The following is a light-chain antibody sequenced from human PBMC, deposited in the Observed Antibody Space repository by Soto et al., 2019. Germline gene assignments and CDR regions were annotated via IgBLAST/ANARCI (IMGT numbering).Light chain of an antibody. Sequence: QSALTQPASVSGSPGQSITISCTGTSSDVGGYNYVYWYQQHPGKAPKLMIYDVSNRTSGVSNRFSGSKYGNTASLTISGLQAEDEADYYCSSYTSSSTLAFGTGTKLTVL. J-gene: IGLJ1*01. V-gene: IGLV2-14*01. CDR1: SSDVGGYNY. CDR2: DVS. CDR3: SSYTSSSTLA.